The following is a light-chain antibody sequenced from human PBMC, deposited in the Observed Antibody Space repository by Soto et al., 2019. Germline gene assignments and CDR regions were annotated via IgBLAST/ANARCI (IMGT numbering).Light chain of an antibody. J-gene: IGKJ1*01. CDR1: QSVTAN. CDR3: QQYKNWPFT. V-gene: IGKV3-15*01. CDR2: GAS. Sequence: ERVMTQSPATLSVSLGERVTLSCRASQSVTANLAWYQHKPGQAPRLLVSGASTRATGVPARFSGSGSDTVFSLSISGLQSEDSAVYFCQQYKNWPFTFGQGTKVDIK.